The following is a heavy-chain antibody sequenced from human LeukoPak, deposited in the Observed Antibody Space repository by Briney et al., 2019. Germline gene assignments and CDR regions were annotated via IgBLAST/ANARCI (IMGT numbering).Heavy chain of an antibody. V-gene: IGHV1-46*01. CDR1: GYTFTSYG. J-gene: IGHJ3*02. CDR2: INPSGGST. CDR3: ARDLEFNSRADAFDI. D-gene: IGHD1-1*01. Sequence: AASVKVSCKASGYTFTSYGISWARQAPGQGLEWMGIINPSGGSTSYAQKFQGRVTMTRDTSTSTVYMELSSLRSEDTAVYYCARDLEFNSRADAFDIWGQGTMVTVSS.